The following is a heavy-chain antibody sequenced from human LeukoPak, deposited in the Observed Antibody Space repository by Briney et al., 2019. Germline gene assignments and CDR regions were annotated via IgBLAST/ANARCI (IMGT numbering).Heavy chain of an antibody. CDR3: AREADTATASGAFDI. Sequence: SETLSLTCTVSGGSISSYYWGWIRQPPGKGLEWIGSIYYSGSTYYNPSLKSRVTISVDTSKNQFSLKLSSVTAADTAVYYCAREADTATASGAFDIWGQGTMVTASS. D-gene: IGHD5-18*01. CDR2: IYYSGST. J-gene: IGHJ3*02. V-gene: IGHV4-39*07. CDR1: GGSISSYY.